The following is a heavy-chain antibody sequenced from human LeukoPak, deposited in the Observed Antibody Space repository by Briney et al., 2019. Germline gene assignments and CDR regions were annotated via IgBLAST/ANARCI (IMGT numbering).Heavy chain of an antibody. CDR2: ISYDGSNK. D-gene: IGHD1-26*01. CDR3: AKEQEVVGATYFDY. J-gene: IGHJ4*02. Sequence: PGRSLRLSCAASGFTFSSYGMHWARQAPGKGLEWVAVISYDGSNKYYADSVKGRFTISRDNSKNTLYLQMNSLRAEDTAVYYCAKEQEVVGATYFDYWGQGTLVTVSS. V-gene: IGHV3-30*18. CDR1: GFTFSSYG.